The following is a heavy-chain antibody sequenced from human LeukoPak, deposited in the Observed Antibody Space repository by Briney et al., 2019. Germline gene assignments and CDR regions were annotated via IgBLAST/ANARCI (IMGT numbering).Heavy chain of an antibody. Sequence: SETLSLTCTVSGGSISSYYWSWIRQPPGKGLEWIGYIYYSGSTNYNPSLKSRVTISVDTSKNQFSLKLNSVTAADTAVYYCASLGYSYGRYYYYYMDVWGKGTTVTVSS. V-gene: IGHV4-59*01. CDR1: GGSISSYY. J-gene: IGHJ6*03. D-gene: IGHD5-18*01. CDR2: IYYSGST. CDR3: ASLGYSYGRYYYYYMDV.